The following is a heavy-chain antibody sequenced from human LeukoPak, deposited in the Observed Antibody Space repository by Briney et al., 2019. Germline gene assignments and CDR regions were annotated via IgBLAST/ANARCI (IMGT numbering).Heavy chain of an antibody. J-gene: IGHJ4*02. CDR2: MNQDGSRK. Sequence: GGSLRLSCVASGFTFSSSWMSWVRQGPGKGPEWVANMNQDGSRKCYVDSVKGRFTISRDNAKNSLFLQMNGLRDEDTAVYYCTRDSQGSGTYSTDQWGQGTLVTVSS. V-gene: IGHV3-7*01. CDR1: GFTFSSSW. D-gene: IGHD3-10*01. CDR3: TRDSQGSGTYSTDQ.